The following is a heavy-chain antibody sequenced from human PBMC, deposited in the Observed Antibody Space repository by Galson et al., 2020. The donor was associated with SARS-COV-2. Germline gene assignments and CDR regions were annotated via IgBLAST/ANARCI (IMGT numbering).Heavy chain of an antibody. V-gene: IGHV3-23*01. Sequence: GGCLRLFCVASGFTFSTYTMTWVRQAPGKGLEWVSAIAGDSSSTFDADSVRGRFTISRDNSKNTLFLYMHALKIEDTASYFCAKGVPSGSYYGMDVWGHGTTVTVSS. CDR1: GFTFSTYT. CDR3: AKGVPSGSYYGMDV. D-gene: IGHD3-10*01. CDR2: IAGDSSST. J-gene: IGHJ6*02.